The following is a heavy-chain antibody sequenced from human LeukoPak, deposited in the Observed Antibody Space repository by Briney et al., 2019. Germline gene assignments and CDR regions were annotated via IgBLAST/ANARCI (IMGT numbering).Heavy chain of an antibody. Sequence: SETLSLTCTVSGGSISSYYWSWIRQPSGKGLEWIGYIYYSGSTNYNPSLKSRVTISVDTSKNQFSLKLSSVTAADTAVYYCARDLGNMIHDAFDIWGQGTMVTVSS. J-gene: IGHJ3*02. CDR1: GGSISSYY. CDR3: ARDLGNMIHDAFDI. D-gene: IGHD3-16*01. V-gene: IGHV4-59*01. CDR2: IYYSGST.